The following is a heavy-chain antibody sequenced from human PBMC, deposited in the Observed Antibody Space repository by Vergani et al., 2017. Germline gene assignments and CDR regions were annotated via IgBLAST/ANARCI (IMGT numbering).Heavy chain of an antibody. CDR3: ATLLGELYCSGGSCYSQSPLYYYYGMDV. V-gene: IGHV3-53*01. Sequence: EVQLVESGGGLIQPGGSLRLSCAASGFTVSSNYMSWVRQAPGKGLEWVSVIYSGGSTYYADSVKGRFTISRDNSKNTLYLQMNSLRAEDTAVYYCATLLGELYCSGGSCYSQSPLYYYYGMDVWGQGTTVTVSS. D-gene: IGHD2-15*01. CDR1: GFTVSSNY. CDR2: IYSGGST. J-gene: IGHJ6*02.